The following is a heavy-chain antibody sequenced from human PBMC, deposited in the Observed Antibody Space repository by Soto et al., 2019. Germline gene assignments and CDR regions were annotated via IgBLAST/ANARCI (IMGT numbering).Heavy chain of an antibody. CDR1: GYTFTSYD. CDR3: ARARFGRVTGPYNWFDP. J-gene: IGHJ5*02. CDR2: MNPNSGNT. D-gene: IGHD3-10*01. Sequence: ASVKVSCKASGYTFTSYDINWVRQATGQGLEWMGWMNPNSGNTGYAQKFQGRVTMTRNTSISTAYMELSSLRSEDTAVYYCARARFGRVTGPYNWFDPWGQGTLVTVSS. V-gene: IGHV1-8*01.